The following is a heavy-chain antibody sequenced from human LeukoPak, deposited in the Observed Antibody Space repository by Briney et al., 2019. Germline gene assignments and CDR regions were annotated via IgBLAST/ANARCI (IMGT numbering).Heavy chain of an antibody. J-gene: IGHJ4*02. CDR3: ASPATRGYSYGYAR. V-gene: IGHV1-69*13. CDR1: GGTFSSYA. D-gene: IGHD5-18*01. CDR2: IIPIFGTA. Sequence: GASVKVSCKASGGTFSSYAISWVRQAPGQGLEWMGGIIPIFGTANYAQKFQGRVTITADESTSTAYMELSSLRSEDTAVCYCASPATRGYSYGYARWGQGTLVTVSS.